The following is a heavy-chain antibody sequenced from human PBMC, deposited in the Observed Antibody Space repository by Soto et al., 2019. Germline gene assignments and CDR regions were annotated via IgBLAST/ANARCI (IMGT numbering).Heavy chain of an antibody. CDR2: IYHSGST. CDR1: GGSISRGGYS. D-gene: IGHD4-17*01. CDR3: ARRNERYGDRGFYGFDI. V-gene: IGHV4-30-2*01. Sequence: QLQLQESGSGLVKPSQTLSLTCAVSGGSISRGGYSWSWIRQPPGKGLEWIGYIYHSGSTYYNPSLTSRVTISVDRSKNQFSLNLSSVTAADTAVYYCARRNERYGDRGFYGFDIWGQGTMVTVSS. J-gene: IGHJ3*02.